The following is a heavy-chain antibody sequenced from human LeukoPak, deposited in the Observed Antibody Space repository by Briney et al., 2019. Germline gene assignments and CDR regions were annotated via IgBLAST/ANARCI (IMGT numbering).Heavy chain of an antibody. J-gene: IGHJ5*02. V-gene: IGHV3-7*03. CDR3: AKDGAGVDYYDSSGYLTNWFDP. D-gene: IGHD3-22*01. CDR1: GFTFSSYW. CDR2: IKQDGSEK. Sequence: GGSLRLSCAASGFTFSSYWMSWVRQAPGKGLEWVANIKQDGSEKYYVDSVKGRFTISRDNSKNTLYLQMNSLRAEDTAVYYCAKDGAGVDYYDSSGYLTNWFDPWGQGTLVTVSS.